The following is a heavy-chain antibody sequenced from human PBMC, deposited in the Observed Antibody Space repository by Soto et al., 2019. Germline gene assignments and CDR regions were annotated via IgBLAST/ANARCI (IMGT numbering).Heavy chain of an antibody. CDR2: NNHSGST. Sequence: SVPLSLTCSVYVGSFSGYYWSWIRQPPGKELDWIGENNHSGSTTYNPSLTSRVTISVDTSKNQFSLKLSSVTAADTAVYYCARGPLQVATILGSEGADYYYYGMDVWGQGTTVTVSS. D-gene: IGHD5-12*01. CDR1: VGSFSGYY. CDR3: ARGPLQVATILGSEGADYYYYGMDV. J-gene: IGHJ6*02. V-gene: IGHV4-34*01.